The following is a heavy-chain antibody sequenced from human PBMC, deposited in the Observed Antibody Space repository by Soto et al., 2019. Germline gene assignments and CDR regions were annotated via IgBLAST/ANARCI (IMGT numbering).Heavy chain of an antibody. V-gene: IGHV3-21*01. CDR1: GFIFRTYG. Sequence: EVQLVESGGGLVKPGGSLRLSCTASGFIFRTYGMPWVRQAPGKGLEWVSSIYSSGTFIYYADSVKGRFTISRDDAKNSLFLQLNSLRAEDTAVYYCGRAIGRGIIRDWGQGTLVTVSS. J-gene: IGHJ4*02. CDR2: IYSSGTFI. CDR3: GRAIGRGIIRD. D-gene: IGHD3-22*01.